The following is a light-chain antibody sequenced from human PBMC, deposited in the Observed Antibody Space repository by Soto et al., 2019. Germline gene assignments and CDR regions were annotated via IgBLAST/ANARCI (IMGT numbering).Light chain of an antibody. V-gene: IGLV1-51*01. Sequence: QSVLTQPPSVSAAPGQTVSISCSGSSSNIGNHYVSWYQQLPGTAPKLLIYDNDKRPSGIPDRFSGSKSGTSATLGITGLQTGDEADYYCGTWDSSLSALLFGGGTKLTVL. CDR2: DND. J-gene: IGLJ2*01. CDR1: SSNIGNHY. CDR3: GTWDSSLSALL.